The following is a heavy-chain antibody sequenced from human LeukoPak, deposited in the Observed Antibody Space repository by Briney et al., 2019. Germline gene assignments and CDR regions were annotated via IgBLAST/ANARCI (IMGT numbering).Heavy chain of an antibody. D-gene: IGHD6-13*01. CDR1: GYTFTGYY. CDR3: ARDSGDSIAAAGNWFDP. J-gene: IGHJ5*02. Sequence: GASVKVSCKASGYTFTGYYMHWVRQAPGQGLEWMGWINPNSGGTNYAQKFQGRVTMTRDTSISTVYMELSRLRSDDTAVYYCARDSGDSIAAAGNWFDPWGQGTLVTVSS. V-gene: IGHV1-2*02. CDR2: INPNSGGT.